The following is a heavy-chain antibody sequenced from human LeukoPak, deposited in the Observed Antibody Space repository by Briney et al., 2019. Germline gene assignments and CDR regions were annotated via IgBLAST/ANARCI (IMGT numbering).Heavy chain of an antibody. J-gene: IGHJ4*02. V-gene: IGHV4-34*01. CDR1: GGSFSGYY. D-gene: IGHD4-17*01. CDR2: INHSGST. Sequence: SETLSLTCAVYGGSFSGYYWSWIRQPPVKGLEWIGEINHSGSTNYNPSLKSRVTISVDTSKNQFSLKLSSVTAADTAVYYCAIGFYGRDYWGQGTLVTVSS. CDR3: AIGFYGRDY.